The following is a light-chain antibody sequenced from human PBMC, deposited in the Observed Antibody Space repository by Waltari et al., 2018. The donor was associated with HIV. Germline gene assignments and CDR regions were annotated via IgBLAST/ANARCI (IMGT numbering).Light chain of an antibody. J-gene: IGKJ1*01. CDR3: QQFNGYPWT. V-gene: IGKV1-13*02. Sequence: AIQLTQSPSSLSACVGDRVTITCRASQGISSALAWYQQKPGKAPKFLIYDASSLESGVPSRFSGSGSWTDFTLTISSLLPEDFATYYCQQFNGYPWTFGQGTKVEIK. CDR1: QGISSA. CDR2: DAS.